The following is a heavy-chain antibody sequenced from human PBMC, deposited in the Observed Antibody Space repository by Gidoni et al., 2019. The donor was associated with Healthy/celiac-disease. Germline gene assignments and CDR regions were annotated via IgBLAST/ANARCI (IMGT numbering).Heavy chain of an antibody. D-gene: IGHD2-15*01. CDR1: GFPFSRYS. Sequence: EVQLVDSGGGLVQPGGPLRLSCAASGFPFSRYSMNWVGQAPGKGLEWGAYISSSSSTIYYAESVEGRFTISRDNAKNSLYLQMNSLRGEDTAVYYCARDWCSGGSCYHLDYWGQGTLVTVSS. CDR2: ISSSSSTI. J-gene: IGHJ4*02. V-gene: IGHV3-48*04. CDR3: ARDWCSGGSCYHLDY.